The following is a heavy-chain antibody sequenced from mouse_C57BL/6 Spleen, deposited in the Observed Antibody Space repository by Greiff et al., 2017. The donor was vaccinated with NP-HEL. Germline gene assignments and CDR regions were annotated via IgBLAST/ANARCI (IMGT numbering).Heavy chain of an antibody. D-gene: IGHD2-2*01. Sequence: QVQLQQPGAELVMPGASVKLSCKASGYTFTSYWMHWVKQRPGQGLEWIGEIDPSDSYTNYNQKFKGKSTLTVDKSSSTAYMQLSSLTSEDSAVYYCASYYGYGHYAMDYWGQGTSVTVSS. J-gene: IGHJ4*01. V-gene: IGHV1-69*01. CDR1: GYTFTSYW. CDR2: IDPSDSYT. CDR3: ASYYGYGHYAMDY.